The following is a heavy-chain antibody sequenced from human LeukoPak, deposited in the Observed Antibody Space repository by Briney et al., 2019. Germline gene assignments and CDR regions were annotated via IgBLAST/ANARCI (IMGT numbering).Heavy chain of an antibody. V-gene: IGHV3-11*01. J-gene: IGHJ4*02. CDR3: ARDKQWLVLHFDY. Sequence: GGSLRLSCTASGFTFSDYFMSWIRQAPGRGLEWISQISRSGTTIYYADYVRGRFTISRDNAKNSLYLQMSSLRAEDTAVYYCARDKQWLVLHFDYWGQGTLVTVSS. D-gene: IGHD6-19*01. CDR1: GFTFSDYF. CDR2: ISRSGTTI.